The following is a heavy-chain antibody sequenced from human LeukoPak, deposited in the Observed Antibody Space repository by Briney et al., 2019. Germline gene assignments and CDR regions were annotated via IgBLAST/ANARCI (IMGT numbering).Heavy chain of an antibody. CDR2: ISSSSSYI. Sequence: GGSLRLSCTASGFTFSNYWMGWVRQAPGKGLEWVSSISSSSSYIYYADSVKGRFTISRDNAKNSLYLQMNSLRAEDTAVYYCARAVDIVVVPAAEPFDYWGQGTLVTVSS. CDR1: GFTFSNYW. CDR3: ARAVDIVVVPAAEPFDY. D-gene: IGHD2-2*01. J-gene: IGHJ4*02. V-gene: IGHV3-21*01.